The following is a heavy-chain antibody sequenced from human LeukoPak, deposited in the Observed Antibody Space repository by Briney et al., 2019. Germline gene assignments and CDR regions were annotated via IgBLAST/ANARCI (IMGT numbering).Heavy chain of an antibody. Sequence: GGSLRLSCAASGFTFSDYYMSWIRQAPGKGLEWVSYISSSGSTIYYADSVKGRFTISRDNAKNSLYLQMNSLRAEDTAVYYCAREGSYCSSTSCLPYFDYWGQGTLVTVSS. J-gene: IGHJ4*02. D-gene: IGHD2-2*01. CDR3: AREGSYCSSTSCLPYFDY. CDR2: ISSSGSTI. CDR1: GFTFSDYY. V-gene: IGHV3-11*04.